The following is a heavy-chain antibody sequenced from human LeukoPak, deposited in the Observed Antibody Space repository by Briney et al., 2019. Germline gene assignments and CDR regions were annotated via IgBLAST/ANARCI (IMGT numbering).Heavy chain of an antibody. D-gene: IGHD6-13*01. CDR2: ISYDGSNK. CDR1: GFTFSSYA. V-gene: IGHV3-30*14. CDR3: AREAAGRDYYYGMDV. Sequence: PGGSLRLSCAASGFTFSSYAMHWVRQAPGKGLEWVAVISYDGSNKYYADSVKGRFTISRDNSKNTLHLQMNSLRAEDTAVYYCAREAAGRDYYYGMDVWGRGTTVTVSS. J-gene: IGHJ6*02.